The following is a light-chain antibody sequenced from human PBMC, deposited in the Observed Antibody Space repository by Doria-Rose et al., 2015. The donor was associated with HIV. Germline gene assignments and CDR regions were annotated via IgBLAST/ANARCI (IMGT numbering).Light chain of an antibody. CDR3: HQYGTSWT. CDR2: DGS. Sequence: TQSPGTLSLSPGERATLSCRASQSFSSTYLAWCQQKPGQAPSLLIYDGSTSATGTPDRFSASESGTDFTLTINRLEPEDFALYYCHQYGTSWTFGQGTKVEI. V-gene: IGKV3-20*01. J-gene: IGKJ1*01. CDR1: QSFSSTY.